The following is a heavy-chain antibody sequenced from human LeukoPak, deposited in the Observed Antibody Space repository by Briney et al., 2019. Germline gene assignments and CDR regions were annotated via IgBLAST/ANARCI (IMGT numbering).Heavy chain of an antibody. V-gene: IGHV1-46*01. CDR1: GYTFTSYY. D-gene: IGHD3-16*01. Sequence: ASVKVSCKASGYTFTSYYMHWVRQAPGQGLEWMGIINPSGGSTSYAQKFQVRVTMTRDTSTSTVYMELSSLRSEDTAVYYCASAMGEENFDCWGQGTLVTVSS. CDR2: INPSGGST. J-gene: IGHJ4*02. CDR3: ASAMGEENFDC.